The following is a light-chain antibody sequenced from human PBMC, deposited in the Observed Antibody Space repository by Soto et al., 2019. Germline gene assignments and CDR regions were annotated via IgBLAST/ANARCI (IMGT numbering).Light chain of an antibody. CDR3: QQYKDYTWT. CDR2: DAS. CDR1: QTISSW. V-gene: IGKV1-5*01. Sequence: DIQMTQSPSTLSGSVGDRVTITCRASQTISSWLAWYQQKPGKAPQLLIYDASRLESGVPSRFSGSGSGTEFTLTISSLQPDDFTTFYCQQYKDYTWTFGQGTKVDIK. J-gene: IGKJ1*01.